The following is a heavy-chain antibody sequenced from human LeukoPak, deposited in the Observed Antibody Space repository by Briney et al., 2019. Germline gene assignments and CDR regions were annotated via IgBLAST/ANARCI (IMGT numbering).Heavy chain of an antibody. CDR1: GFTFSSYA. CDR2: ISNDGSDK. J-gene: IGHJ4*02. CDR3: VREGTYFFASGSFQGYYFDN. Sequence: GRSLRLSCAASGFTFSSYALHWVRQAPGKGLEWVAVISNDGSDKHHADSVKGRFTVSRDNSKHTVYLQMDRLRVEDTAIYYCVREGTYFFASGSFQGYYFDNWGQGALVTVSS. V-gene: IGHV3-30*04. D-gene: IGHD3-10*01.